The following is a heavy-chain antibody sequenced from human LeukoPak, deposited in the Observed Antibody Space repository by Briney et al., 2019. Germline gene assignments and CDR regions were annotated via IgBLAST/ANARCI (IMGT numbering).Heavy chain of an antibody. V-gene: IGHV3-7*04. J-gene: IGHJ4*02. CDR3: ARGGSDSDY. D-gene: IGHD6-6*01. Sequence: PGGSLRISCEASGFTFSNYWMTWVRQAPGKGLEWVANIKQDGSDENYVDSVKGRFTISRDNGKNSLYLQMNSLRAEDTAVYNGARGGSDSDYWGKGTLVTVSS. CDR1: GFTFSNYW. CDR2: IKQDGSDE.